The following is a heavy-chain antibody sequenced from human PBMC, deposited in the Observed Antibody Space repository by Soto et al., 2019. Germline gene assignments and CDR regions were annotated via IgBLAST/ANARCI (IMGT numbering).Heavy chain of an antibody. CDR2: IYYTGNT. Sequence: QVQLQESGPGLVKPSETLSLTCSVSGGSISSYHWGWIRQPPGKGLEWIGLIYYTGNTNYNSSHKSRVTISIDSSKSRCALQLTSVTPADAGIYYCAGIGPFSGGGRHYMDVWGKGTTVTVSS. J-gene: IGHJ6*03. D-gene: IGHD3-16*01. V-gene: IGHV4-59*01. CDR3: AGIGPFSGGGRHYMDV. CDR1: GGSISSYH.